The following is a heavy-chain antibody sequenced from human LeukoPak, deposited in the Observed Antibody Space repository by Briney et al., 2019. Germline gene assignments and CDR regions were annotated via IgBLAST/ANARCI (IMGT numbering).Heavy chain of an antibody. Sequence: PGGSLRLSCAASGFTFSSYSMNWVRQAPGKGLEWVSSISSSSSYIYYADSVKGRFTISRDNAKNSLYLQMNSLRVEDTAVYYCAKDRAWGSVDYWGQGTLVTVSS. J-gene: IGHJ4*02. CDR3: AKDRAWGSVDY. CDR1: GFTFSSYS. CDR2: ISSSSSYI. V-gene: IGHV3-21*04. D-gene: IGHD3-16*01.